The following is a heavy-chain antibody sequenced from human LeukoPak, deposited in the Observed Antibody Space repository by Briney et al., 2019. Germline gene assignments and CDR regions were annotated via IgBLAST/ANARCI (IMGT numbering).Heavy chain of an antibody. CDR1: GYSFSNDW. D-gene: IGHD2-2*02. CDR2: IYPGDYDT. J-gene: IGHJ3*01. V-gene: IGHV5-51*01. CDR3: AGHSFDTVDAFDV. Sequence: GESLKISCKGSGYSFSNDWIGWVRQMPGKGLEWMGIIYPGDYDTRYSPSFQGHATISVDKSISTAYLQWRSLRASDTAMYFCAGHSFDTVDAFDVWGQGTIVTVSA.